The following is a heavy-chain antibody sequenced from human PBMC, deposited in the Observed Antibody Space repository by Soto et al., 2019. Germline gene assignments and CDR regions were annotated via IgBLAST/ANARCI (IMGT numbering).Heavy chain of an antibody. J-gene: IGHJ1*01. D-gene: IGHD2-8*01. CDR2: ISYDGSNQ. CDR3: ARPLVGYCSDGVCYGTEYFQH. V-gene: IGHV3-30-3*01. Sequence: GGSLRLSCAASGITFSSYAMHWVRQAPGKGLEWVALISYDGSNQYYADSVKGRFTVSRDNSRNTLSLQMNSLRAEDTAMYYCARPLVGYCSDGVCYGTEYFQHWGQGTLVTVSS. CDR1: GITFSSYA.